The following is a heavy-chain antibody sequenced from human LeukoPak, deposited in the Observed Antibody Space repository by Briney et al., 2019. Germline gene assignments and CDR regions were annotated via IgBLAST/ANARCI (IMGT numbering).Heavy chain of an antibody. Sequence: ASVKVSCKASGYTFTSYAMNWVRQAPGQGLEWMGWINTNTRNPTYAQGFTGRFVFSLDTSVSTAYLQFCSLKAEDTAVYYCARSGLAAADSNWFDPWGQGTLVTVSS. CDR3: ARSGLAAADSNWFDP. J-gene: IGHJ5*02. CDR2: INTNTRNP. CDR1: GYTFTSYA. D-gene: IGHD6-13*01. V-gene: IGHV7-4-1*01.